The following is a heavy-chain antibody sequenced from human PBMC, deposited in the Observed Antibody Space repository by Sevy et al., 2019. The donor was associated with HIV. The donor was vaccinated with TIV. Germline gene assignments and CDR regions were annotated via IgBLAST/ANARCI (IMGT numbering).Heavy chain of an antibody. V-gene: IGHV3-15*01. CDR1: GFTFTYSW. CDR3: ITDPEYSGYDEEVINYYYYGMDV. CDR2: IKSKTEGETT. J-gene: IGHJ6*02. Sequence: AGSLRLSCAASGFTFTYSWMSWVRQAPGKELEWVGCIKSKTEGETTDYTAPVKGRFTISRDDSKNTLFLQMNSLKTEDTAVYDCITDPEYSGYDEEVINYYYYGMDVWGQGTTVTVSS. D-gene: IGHD1-26*01.